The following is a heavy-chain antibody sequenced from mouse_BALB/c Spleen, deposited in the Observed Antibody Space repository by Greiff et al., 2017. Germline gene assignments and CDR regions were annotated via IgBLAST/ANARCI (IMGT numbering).Heavy chain of an antibody. J-gene: IGHJ3*01. Sequence: QVQLKESGPGLVQPSQSLSITCTVSGFSLTSYGVHWVRQSPGKGLEWLGVIWSGGSTDYNAAFISRLSISKDNSKSQVFFKMNSLQANDTAIYYCARRSPYGIWFAYWGQGTLVTVSA. V-gene: IGHV2-2*02. CDR3: ARRSPYGIWFAY. CDR1: GFSLTSYG. D-gene: IGHD2-1*01. CDR2: IWSGGST.